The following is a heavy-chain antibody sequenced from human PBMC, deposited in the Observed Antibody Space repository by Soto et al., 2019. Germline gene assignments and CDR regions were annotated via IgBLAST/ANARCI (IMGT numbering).Heavy chain of an antibody. J-gene: IGHJ4*02. CDR1: GFTLDDYA. Sequence: EVQLVESGGGLVQPGGSLRLSCAASGFTLDDYAMHWVRQAPGKGLEWVSGLSWRSFSVGYADSVKGRFTISSDDAKNSLNPQMDSLRPEDAALYYSVKDMTGHYDSSGSLDNWGQGPLVTVSS. CDR3: VKDMTGHYDSSGSLDN. V-gene: IGHV3-9*01. D-gene: IGHD3-22*01. CDR2: LSWRSFSV.